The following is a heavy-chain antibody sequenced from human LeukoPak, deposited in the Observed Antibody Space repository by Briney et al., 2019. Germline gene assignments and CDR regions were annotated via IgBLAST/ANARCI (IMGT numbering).Heavy chain of an antibody. Sequence: GFSVKVSCQASRGTFSSYAIRWLRQAPGQGLEWMGGIIPIFGTANYAQKFQGRVTITADESTSTAYMELSSLRSEDTAVYYCARGSGYYDSSGGSNYYYYMDVWGKGTTVTISS. D-gene: IGHD3-22*01. CDR1: RGTFSSYA. J-gene: IGHJ6*03. CDR3: ARGSGYYDSSGGSNYYYYMDV. V-gene: IGHV1-69*13. CDR2: IIPIFGTA.